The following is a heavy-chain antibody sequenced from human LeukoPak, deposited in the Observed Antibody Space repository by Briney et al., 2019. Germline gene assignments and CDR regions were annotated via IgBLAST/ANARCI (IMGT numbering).Heavy chain of an antibody. CDR3: AKDVSAPPSGSYLFDY. D-gene: IGHD1-26*01. Sequence: GGSLRLSCAVSGFTFSNYNMNWVRQAPGKGLEWVSFISSSSSYIYYADSVKGRFTISRDNAKNSLYLQMNSLRAEDTAVYYCAKDVSAPPSGSYLFDYWGQGTLVTVSS. V-gene: IGHV3-21*01. CDR2: ISSSSSYI. J-gene: IGHJ4*02. CDR1: GFTFSNYN.